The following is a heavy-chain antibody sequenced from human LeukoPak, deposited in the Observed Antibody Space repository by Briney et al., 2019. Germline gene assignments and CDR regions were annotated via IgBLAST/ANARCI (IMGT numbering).Heavy chain of an antibody. J-gene: IGHJ4*02. D-gene: IGHD3-22*01. V-gene: IGHV4-38-2*02. CDR3: ARTPAYYYDSSGYYYHPHPYFDY. CDR2: IYHSGST. Sequence: SETLSLTCTVSGYSISSGYYWGWIRQPPGKGLEWIGSIYHSGSTYYNPSLKSRVTISVDTSKNQFSLKLSSVTAADTAVYYCARTPAYYYDSSGYYYHPHPYFDYWGQGTLVTVSS. CDR1: GYSISSGYY.